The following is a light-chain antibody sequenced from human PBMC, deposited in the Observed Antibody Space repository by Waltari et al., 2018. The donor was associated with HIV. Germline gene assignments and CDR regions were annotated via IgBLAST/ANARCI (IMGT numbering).Light chain of an antibody. V-gene: IGLV10-54*01. CDR1: SNNVGYQG. CDR3: SAWDSSLSAWV. CDR2: RNN. J-gene: IGLJ3*02. Sequence: QAGLTQPPSVSKGLRQTATLTCTGNSNNVGYQGAAWLQQHQGHPPKLLSYRNNNRPSGIPERLSASRSGSTSSLTITGRQPEDEADYYCSAWDSSLSAWVFGGGTKLTVL.